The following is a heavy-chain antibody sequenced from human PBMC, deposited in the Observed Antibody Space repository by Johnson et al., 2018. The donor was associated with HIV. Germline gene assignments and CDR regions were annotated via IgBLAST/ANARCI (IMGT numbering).Heavy chain of an antibody. CDR2: IKQDGNEK. CDR3: VRDLPIGPAGPNDAFDL. V-gene: IGHV3-7*03. CDR1: AFAFSSYA. Sequence: VQLVESGGGVVQPGKSLRLSCVASAFAFSSYAMHWVRQTPGKGLEWVANIKQDGNEKYYVDSLKGRFTISRDNAKNSLYLQMNSLRAEDTAVYYCVRDLPIGPAGPNDAFDLWGHGTMVTVSS. D-gene: IGHD2-2*01. J-gene: IGHJ3*01.